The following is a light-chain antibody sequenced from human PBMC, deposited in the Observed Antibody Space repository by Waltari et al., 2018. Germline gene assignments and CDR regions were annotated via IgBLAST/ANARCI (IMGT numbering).Light chain of an antibody. V-gene: IGKV3-20*01. Sequence: VLTQSPGTLSLSPGERATRSCRASQSVIKYLAWYQQKPGRAPRLLIYHASTRATGIPDRFSGSGSGTDFSLTISRLEPEDFAVYYCQKYDSLPATFGQGTRVEIK. CDR2: HAS. CDR1: QSVIKY. J-gene: IGKJ1*01. CDR3: QKYDSLPAT.